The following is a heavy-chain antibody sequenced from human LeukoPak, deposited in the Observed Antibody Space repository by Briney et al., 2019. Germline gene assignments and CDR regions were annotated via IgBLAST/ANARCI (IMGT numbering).Heavy chain of an antibody. Sequence: GGSLRLSRAASELTFSGYWMNWVRQAPGKGLQWVGNIRQDGGQTHYSDSVKGRFTISRDNAKRSLYLQMNSLRPEDTAVYYCARDGHSSGSFDYWGQGTLVTVSS. V-gene: IGHV3-7*01. CDR1: ELTFSGYW. J-gene: IGHJ4*02. CDR2: IRQDGGQT. D-gene: IGHD3-10*01. CDR3: ARDGHSSGSFDY.